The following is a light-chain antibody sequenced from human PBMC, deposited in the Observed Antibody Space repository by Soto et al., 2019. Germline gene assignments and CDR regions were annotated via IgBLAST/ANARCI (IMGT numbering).Light chain of an antibody. J-gene: IGKJ1*01. CDR2: DAS. CDR3: QQYNSYLP. V-gene: IGKV1-5*01. CDR1: QSISSW. Sequence: DIQMTQSPSTLSASVGDRVTITCRASQSISSWLAWYQQKPGKAPKLLIYDASSLESGVPSRFSGSGSGTEFALTISSLQPDDFATYCCQQYNSYLPFGQGTKVEIK.